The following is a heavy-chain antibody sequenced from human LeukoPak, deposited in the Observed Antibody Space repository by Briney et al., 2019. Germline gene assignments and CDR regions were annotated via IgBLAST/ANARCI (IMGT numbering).Heavy chain of an antibody. CDR2: ISGNSNTK. J-gene: IGHJ4*02. V-gene: IGHV3-48*04. Sequence: GGSLRLSCAASGFPFSRCDMTWVRQAPGKGLEWVSYISGNSNTKYYPDSVKGRFCISRDNAKNLVYLQMNILRAEDTALYYCAKDFYSGSYYKDFDYWGQGTLVTVSS. CDR3: AKDFYSGSYYKDFDY. CDR1: GFPFSRCD. D-gene: IGHD1-26*01.